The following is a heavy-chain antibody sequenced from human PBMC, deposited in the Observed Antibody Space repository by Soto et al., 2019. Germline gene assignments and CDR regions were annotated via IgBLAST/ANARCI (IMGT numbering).Heavy chain of an antibody. D-gene: IGHD4-17*01. CDR1: GGSISSGGYY. CDR3: ARVTTLTTYGMDG. J-gene: IGHJ6*04. Sequence: PSETLSLTCTVSGGSISSGGYYWSWILHHPGKGLEWIGYIYYSGSTYYNPSLKSRVTISVDTSKNQFSLKLSSVTAADTAVYYCARVTTLTTYGMDGWGKGNTVTVSP. V-gene: IGHV4-31*03. CDR2: IYYSGST.